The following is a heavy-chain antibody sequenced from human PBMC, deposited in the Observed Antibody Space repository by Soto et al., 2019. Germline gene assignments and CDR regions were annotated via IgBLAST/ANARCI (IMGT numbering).Heavy chain of an antibody. J-gene: IGHJ4*02. D-gene: IGHD4-17*01. V-gene: IGHV3-23*01. CDR1: GFTFSSYA. CDR3: AKHASIYGDYTAVVDY. CDR2: ISGSGGST. Sequence: VQLLESGGGLVQPGGSLRLSCAASGFTFSSYAMSWVRQAPGKGLEWVSAISGSGGSTYYADSVKGRFTISRDNSKTTLYLQMNSLRAEDTAVYYCAKHASIYGDYTAVVDYWGQGTLVTVSS.